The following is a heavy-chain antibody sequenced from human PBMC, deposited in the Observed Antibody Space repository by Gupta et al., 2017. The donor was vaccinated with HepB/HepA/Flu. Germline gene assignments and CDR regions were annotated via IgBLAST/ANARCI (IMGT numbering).Heavy chain of an antibody. V-gene: IGHV3-11*01. J-gene: IGHJ2*01. CDR3: ETEVDFSSSSWYFEL. D-gene: IGHD6-6*01. CDR1: GVTFSDFH. CDR2: ISSSRSAI. Sequence: QLQLVESGGGLVKPGGSLRISCLASGVTFSDFHMSWIRQAPGKGLEWVSYISSSRSAIYSIDSVKGRFTIARDNAKNSLYLQMNSLRAEDTAAYYCETEVDFSSSSWYFELWGRGTLVTVSS.